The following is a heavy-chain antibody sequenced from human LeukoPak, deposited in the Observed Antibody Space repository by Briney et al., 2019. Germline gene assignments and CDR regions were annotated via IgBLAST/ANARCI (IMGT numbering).Heavy chain of an antibody. CDR3: AKVAEYSSSFGY. CDR2: ISNDGSNK. J-gene: IGHJ4*02. D-gene: IGHD6-13*01. CDR1: GFTFSSYG. Sequence: GGSLRLSCAASGFTFSSYGMHWVRQAPGKGLEWVAVISNDGSNKYYADSVKGRFTISRDNSKNTLYLQMNSLRAEDTAVYYCAKVAEYSSSFGYWGQGTLVTVSS. V-gene: IGHV3-30*18.